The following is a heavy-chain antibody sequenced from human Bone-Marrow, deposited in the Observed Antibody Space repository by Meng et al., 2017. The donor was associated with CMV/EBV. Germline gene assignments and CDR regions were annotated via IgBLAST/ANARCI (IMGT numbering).Heavy chain of an antibody. D-gene: IGHD2-2*01. Sequence: ASVKVSCKASGYTFTTYGISWVRQAPGQGLEWMGWISGYNGNTNNAQKFQGRVTMTTDTSSTTAYMELRSLRSDDTAVYYCARRIGYCSSTSCFYYYYGMDVWGQGTTVTVSS. CDR1: GYTFTTYG. CDR2: ISGYNGNT. J-gene: IGHJ6*02. CDR3: ARRIGYCSSTSCFYYYYGMDV. V-gene: IGHV1-18*01.